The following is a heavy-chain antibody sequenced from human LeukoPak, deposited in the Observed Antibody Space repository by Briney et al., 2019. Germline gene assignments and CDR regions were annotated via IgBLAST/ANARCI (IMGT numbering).Heavy chain of an antibody. D-gene: IGHD3-22*01. CDR2: INHSGST. Sequence: SETLSLTCAVYGGSFSGYHWSWIRQPPGKGLEWIGEINHSGSTNYNPSLKSRVTISVGTSKNQFSLKLSSVTAADTAVYYCARNSGYYYRDAFDIWGQGTMVTVSS. V-gene: IGHV4-34*01. J-gene: IGHJ3*02. CDR1: GGSFSGYH. CDR3: ARNSGYYYRDAFDI.